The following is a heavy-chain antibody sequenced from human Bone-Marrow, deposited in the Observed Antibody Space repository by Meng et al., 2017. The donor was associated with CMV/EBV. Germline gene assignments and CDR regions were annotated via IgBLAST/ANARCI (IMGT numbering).Heavy chain of an antibody. CDR2: IYYSGST. D-gene: IGHD6-6*01. V-gene: IGHV4-39*07. Sequence: SETLSLTCTVSGGSISSSSYYWGWIRQPPGKGLEWIGSIYYSGSTYYNPSLKSRVTISVDTSKNQFSLKLSSVTAADTAVYYCARGRSIAARRSHYYGMDVWGQGTTVTVSS. CDR3: ARGRSIAARRSHYYGMDV. J-gene: IGHJ6*02. CDR1: GGSISSSSYY.